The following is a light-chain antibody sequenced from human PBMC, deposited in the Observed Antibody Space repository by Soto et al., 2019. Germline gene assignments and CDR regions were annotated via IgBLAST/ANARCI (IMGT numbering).Light chain of an antibody. Sequence: EIVMTQSPATLSVSPGERATLSCRASQSVRSNLAWYQQSRGQAPRLLIYGASTRATGIPTRFSGSGSGTDFTLTISSLQSEDFAVYYCQQYYDWPPVFTFGPGTKVDIK. CDR2: GAS. V-gene: IGKV3-15*01. CDR1: QSVRSN. CDR3: QQYYDWPPVFT. J-gene: IGKJ3*01.